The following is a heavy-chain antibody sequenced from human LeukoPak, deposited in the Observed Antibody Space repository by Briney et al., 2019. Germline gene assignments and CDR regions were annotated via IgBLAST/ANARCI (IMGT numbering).Heavy chain of an antibody. CDR2: IYYSGST. V-gene: IGHV4-39*07. J-gene: IGHJ4*02. D-gene: IGHD2-2*01. CDR3: VREEWAYCSSTTCPRWIDH. Sequence: SETLSLTCTVSGGSISSSSYYWGWIRQPPGKGLEWIGSIYYSGSTYYNPSLKSRVTISVDTSKNQFSLKLSSVTAADTAVYYCVREEWAYCSSTTCPRWIDHWGQGALVTVSS. CDR1: GGSISSSSYY.